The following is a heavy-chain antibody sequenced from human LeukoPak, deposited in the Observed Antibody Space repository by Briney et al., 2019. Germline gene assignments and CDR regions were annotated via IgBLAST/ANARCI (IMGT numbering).Heavy chain of an antibody. J-gene: IGHJ3*02. CDR3: ARAADYFDSRGYHGDDAFDI. Sequence: SETLSLTCTVSGGSISSSSYYWAWIRQPPGRGLEWIGTISYSGNTYYSPSLKSRVTISVDTSKIQFSLILTSVTAADTAVYYCARAADYFDSRGYHGDDAFDIWGQGTMVTVSS. CDR1: GGSISSSSYY. V-gene: IGHV4-39*07. CDR2: ISYSGNT. D-gene: IGHD3-22*01.